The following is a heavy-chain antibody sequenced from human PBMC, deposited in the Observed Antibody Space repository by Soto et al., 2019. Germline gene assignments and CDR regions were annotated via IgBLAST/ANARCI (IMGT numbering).Heavy chain of an antibody. CDR3: ARFQSFDRNYCYVIYV. Sequence: GASVKVSCKASGYPFTSYGIGWVRQAPGQGLEWMGWISPYNGNTYYPQKFQGRVTITTDTSTNTVYMELRSLKSDDTAVYYCARFQSFDRNYCYVIYVCGQGTSVTVSS. CDR2: ISPYNGNT. CDR1: GYPFTSYG. J-gene: IGHJ6*02. V-gene: IGHV1-18*01.